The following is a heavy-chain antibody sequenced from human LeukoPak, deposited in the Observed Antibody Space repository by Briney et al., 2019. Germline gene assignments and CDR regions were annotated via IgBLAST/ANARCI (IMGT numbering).Heavy chain of an antibody. V-gene: IGHV3-48*03. Sequence: GGSLRLSCIDSGFTFSTSELNWVRQAPGTGLEWLAFINSRNTIYYADSVGGRFTISRDNAKNSLYLQMNSLTVEDTAVYYCVSGVAMDVWGQGTTVTVSS. CDR2: INSRNTI. D-gene: IGHD3-10*01. J-gene: IGHJ6*02. CDR1: GFTFSTSE. CDR3: VSGVAMDV.